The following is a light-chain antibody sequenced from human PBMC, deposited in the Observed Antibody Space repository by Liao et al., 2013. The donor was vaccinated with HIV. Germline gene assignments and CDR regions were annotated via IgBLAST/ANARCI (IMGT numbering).Light chain of an antibody. CDR2: QDN. CDR3: QAWDSNSWV. CDR1: KLRQKF. J-gene: IGLJ3*02. V-gene: IGLV3-1*01. Sequence: SYELTQPPSVSVSPGQTASVSCSGEKLRQKFVNWYQQKAGQSPVLVIFQDNQRPSGIPERYSGSNSRDTATLTITGTQTMDEADYYCQAWDSNSWVFGGGTELTVL.